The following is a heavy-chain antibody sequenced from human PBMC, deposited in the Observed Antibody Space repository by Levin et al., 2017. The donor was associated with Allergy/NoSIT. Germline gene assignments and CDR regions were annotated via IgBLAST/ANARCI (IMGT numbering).Heavy chain of an antibody. V-gene: IGHV3-23*01. Sequence: QTGESLKISCAVSGLSISTYAMSWVRQAPGKGLEWVSGVSGSGGAYYTDSVKGRFTVSRDNSKNMLYLQMNSLRGDDTAVYYCAKEYSASSSDYFWGQGTLVTVSS. J-gene: IGHJ4*02. D-gene: IGHD1-26*01. CDR1: GLSISTYA. CDR3: AKEYSASSSDYF. CDR2: VSGSGGA.